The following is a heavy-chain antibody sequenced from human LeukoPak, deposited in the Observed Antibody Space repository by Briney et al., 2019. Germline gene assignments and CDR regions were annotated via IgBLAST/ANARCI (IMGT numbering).Heavy chain of an antibody. CDR1: GFTFSSYS. Sequence: GGSLRLSCAASGFTFSSYSMNWVRQAPGKGLEWVSSISSSSSYIYYADSVKGRFTISRDNAKNSLYLQMNSLRVEDTAVYYCARDLGPEYSSSSGGFWFDPWGQGTLVTVSS. CDR3: ARDLGPEYSSSSGGFWFDP. D-gene: IGHD6-6*01. V-gene: IGHV3-21*01. CDR2: ISSSSSYI. J-gene: IGHJ5*02.